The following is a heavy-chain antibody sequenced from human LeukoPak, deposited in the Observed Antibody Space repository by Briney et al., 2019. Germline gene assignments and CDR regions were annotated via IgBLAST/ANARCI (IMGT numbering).Heavy chain of an antibody. J-gene: IGHJ6*02. CDR2: IYYSGST. V-gene: IGHV4-59*01. CDR3: ARLGVLVPLHYYYGMDV. CDR1: GGSISSYY. Sequence: SETLSLTCTVSGGSISSYYWSWIRQPPGKGLEWIGYIYYSGSTNYNPPLKSRVTISVDTSKNQFSLKLSSVTAADTAVYYCARLGVLVPLHYYYGMDVWGQGTTVTVSS. D-gene: IGHD3-10*01.